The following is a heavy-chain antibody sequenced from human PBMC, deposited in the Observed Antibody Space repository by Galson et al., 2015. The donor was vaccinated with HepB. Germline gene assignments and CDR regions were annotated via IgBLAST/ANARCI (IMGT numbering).Heavy chain of an antibody. CDR3: VKESGPSLHFDY. Sequence: SLRLSCATSGFMFRDYGFHWVRQAPGSGLEWVAAISSNGYYKNHADSVKGRFTISRDNFRNTLYLQMDIMRPEDTAVYYCVKESGPSLHFDYWGQGTLVTVSS. V-gene: IGHV3-30*04. CDR2: ISSNGYYK. D-gene: IGHD3-10*01. J-gene: IGHJ4*02. CDR1: GFMFRDYG.